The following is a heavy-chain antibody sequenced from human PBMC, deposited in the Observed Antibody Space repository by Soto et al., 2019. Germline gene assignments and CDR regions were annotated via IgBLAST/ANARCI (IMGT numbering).Heavy chain of an antibody. CDR3: TRSRRTLTTPQNFYYGLDG. CDR1: GFTFSNYP. D-gene: IGHD4-4*01. J-gene: IGHJ6*02. V-gene: IGHV3-30-3*01. Sequence: QVQLVESGGGVVQPGRSLRLSCAASGFTFSNYPLHWVRQAPGKGLEWVAVISYDGSNKYYADSVKGRFTISRDNSMNTLYLQMNTLRPEDTAVYYCTRSRRTLTTPQNFYYGLDGWGPGTTVTVSS. CDR2: ISYDGSNK.